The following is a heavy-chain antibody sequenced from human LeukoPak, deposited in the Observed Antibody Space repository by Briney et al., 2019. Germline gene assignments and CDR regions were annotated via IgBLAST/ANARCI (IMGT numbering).Heavy chain of an antibody. D-gene: IGHD3-3*01. CDR3: ASRTYDFWGGLRVDYYGMDV. V-gene: IGHV1-69*04. CDR2: IIPILGIA. J-gene: IGHJ6*02. Sequence: EASVKVSCKASGYTFTSYDINWVRQAPGQGLEWMGRIIPILGIANYAQKFQGRVTITADKSTSTAYMELSSLRSEDTAVYYCASRTYDFWGGLRVDYYGMDVWGQGTTVTVSS. CDR1: GYTFTSYD.